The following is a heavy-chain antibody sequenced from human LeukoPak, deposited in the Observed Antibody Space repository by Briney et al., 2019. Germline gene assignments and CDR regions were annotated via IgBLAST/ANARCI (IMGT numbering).Heavy chain of an antibody. V-gene: IGHV4-59*08. D-gene: IGHD3-22*01. CDR1: RASIYNIH. J-gene: IGHJ4*01. CDR3: ARHRDYYDT. Sequence: SVTVSFTCTVSRASIYNIHWTWIRQPPGKGLVWIGYIYSSGSDNYNPFLRSRIIISGDTSKNQISLNLTSVTAADTAVYFCARHRDYYDTWGHGTLVTVSS. CDR2: IYSSGSD.